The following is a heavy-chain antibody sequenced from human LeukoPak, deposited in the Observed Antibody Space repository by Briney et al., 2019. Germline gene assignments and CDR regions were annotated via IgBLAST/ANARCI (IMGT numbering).Heavy chain of an antibody. CDR3: ARAYFWSGYYTFDY. CDR2: IYYSGST. V-gene: IGHV4-59*01. Sequence: PSETLSLTCTVSGGSISSYYWSWIRQPPGKGLEWIGYIYYSGSTNYNPSLKSRVTISVDTSKNQFSLKLSSVTAADTAVYYCARAYFWSGYYTFDYWGQGTLVTVSS. D-gene: IGHD3-3*01. CDR1: GGSISSYY. J-gene: IGHJ4*02.